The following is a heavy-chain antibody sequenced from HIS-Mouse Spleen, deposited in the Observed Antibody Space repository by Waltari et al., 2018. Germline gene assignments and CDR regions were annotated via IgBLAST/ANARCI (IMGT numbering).Heavy chain of an antibody. J-gene: IGHJ4*02. CDR2: IYYSGST. Sequence: QLQLQESGPGLVKPSETLSRTCTASGGSISSSSYYWGGHRQPPGKGLEWIGSIYYSGSTYYNPSLKSRVTISVDTSKNQFSLKLSSVTAADTAVYYCARANLASSSPYFDYWGQGTLVTVSS. CDR3: ARANLASSSPYFDY. CDR1: GGSISSSSYY. V-gene: IGHV4-39*07. D-gene: IGHD2-15*01.